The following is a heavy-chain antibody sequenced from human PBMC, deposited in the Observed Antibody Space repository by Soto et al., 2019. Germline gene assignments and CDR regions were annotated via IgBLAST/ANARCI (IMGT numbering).Heavy chain of an antibody. CDR3: ARDGHSGYDGLGGLDV. CDR2: IYFSGST. J-gene: IGHJ6*02. CDR1: GGSISSYY. V-gene: IGHV4-59*01. Sequence: QVQLQESGPGLVKPSETLSLTCTVSGGSISSYYWSWIRQPPGKGLEWIGFIYFSGSTSYNPALRSRFTITVDMPKNQFSLKLSRVTAADTAIFYCARDGHSGYDGLGGLDVWGQGTTVIVSS. D-gene: IGHD5-12*01.